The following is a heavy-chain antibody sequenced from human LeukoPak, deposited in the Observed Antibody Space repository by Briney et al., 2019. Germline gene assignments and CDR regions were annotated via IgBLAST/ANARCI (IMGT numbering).Heavy chain of an antibody. CDR2: IYSGGST. CDR1: GFTFGDYG. V-gene: IGHV3-53*01. Sequence: GGSLRLSCAASGFTFGDYGISWVRQAPGKGLEWVSVIYSGGSTYYADSVKGRFTISRDNSKNTLYLQMNSLRAEDTAVYYCARGDYGGNGYDYWGQGTLVTVSS. J-gene: IGHJ4*02. D-gene: IGHD4-23*01. CDR3: ARGDYGGNGYDY.